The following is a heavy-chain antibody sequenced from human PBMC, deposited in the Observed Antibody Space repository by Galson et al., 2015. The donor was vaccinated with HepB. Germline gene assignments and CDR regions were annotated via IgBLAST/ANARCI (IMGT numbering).Heavy chain of an antibody. J-gene: IGHJ3*02. D-gene: IGHD1-1*01. CDR3: VKDFTVQLGKDDVFDI. CDR2: ISGSGSST. CDR1: GFTFSSYA. Sequence: SLRLSCAASGFTFSSYAMSWVRQAPGKGLEWVSAISGSGSSTYYADSVKGRFTISRDNSKNTLYLQMNSLRAEDTAVYYCVKDFTVQLGKDDVFDIWGQGTMVTVSS. V-gene: IGHV3-23*01.